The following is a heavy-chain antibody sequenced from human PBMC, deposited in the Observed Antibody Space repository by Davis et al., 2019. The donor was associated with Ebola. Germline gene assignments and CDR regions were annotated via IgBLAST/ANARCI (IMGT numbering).Heavy chain of an antibody. J-gene: IGHJ4*02. D-gene: IGHD6-19*01. CDR1: GYTFTSYG. Sequence: ASVKVSCKASGYTFTSYGISWVRQAPGQGLEWMGWIGAYNGNTNYAQKLQGRVTMTTDTSTSTAYMELRSLRSEDTAVYYCARDPYSSGHFDYWGQGTLVTVSS. V-gene: IGHV1-18*04. CDR3: ARDPYSSGHFDY. CDR2: IGAYNGNT.